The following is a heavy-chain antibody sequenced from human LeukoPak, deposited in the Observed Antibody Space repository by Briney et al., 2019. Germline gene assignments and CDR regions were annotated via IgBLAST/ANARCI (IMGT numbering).Heavy chain of an antibody. D-gene: IGHD5/OR15-5a*01. CDR1: GGWGGDYY. J-gene: IGHJ4*02. Sequence: SETLSLTCTVSGGWGGDYYWSWIRQPPGKGLEWIGYIYYNGNTFYTPSLKSRVTISFDASKNQFSLKLSSVTAADTAVYYCARVGISVSIDYWGQGTLVTVSS. CDR2: IYYNGNT. CDR3: ARVGISVSIDY. V-gene: IGHV4-30-4*01.